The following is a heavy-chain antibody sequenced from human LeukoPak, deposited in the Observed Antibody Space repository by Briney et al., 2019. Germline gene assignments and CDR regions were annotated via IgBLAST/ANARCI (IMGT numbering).Heavy chain of an antibody. CDR2: INPNSGGT. V-gene: IGHV1-2*02. D-gene: IGHD3-22*01. J-gene: IGHJ4*02. Sequence: ASVKVSCKASGYTFTGYYMHWLRQAPGQGLEWMGWINPNSGGTNYAQKFQGRVTMTRDTSISTAYMELSRLRSDDTAVYYCARSHYYDSSGIDYWGQGTLVTVSS. CDR3: ARSHYYDSSGIDY. CDR1: GYTFTGYY.